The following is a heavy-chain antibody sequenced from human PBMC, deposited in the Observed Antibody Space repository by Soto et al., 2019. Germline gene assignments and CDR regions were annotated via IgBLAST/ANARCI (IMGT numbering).Heavy chain of an antibody. CDR2: ISGYSGDT. J-gene: IGHJ4*02. Sequence: QVQLVQSGGEVKEPGASVKVSCKASGYTITSYGFSWVRQAPGQGLEWMGWISGYSGDTKYSQKFQGRGTMTTDTSTSTAHMELRSLTSDDTAVYYCARDNGQWMVDLWCQGILVTVSS. D-gene: IGHD6-19*01. V-gene: IGHV1-18*01. CDR1: GYTITSYG. CDR3: ARDNGQWMVDL.